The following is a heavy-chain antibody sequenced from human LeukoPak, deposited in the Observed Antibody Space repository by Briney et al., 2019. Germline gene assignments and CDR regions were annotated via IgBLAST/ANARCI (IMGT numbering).Heavy chain of an antibody. CDR1: GGSISTSSYY. V-gene: IGHV4-39*01. J-gene: IGHJ5*02. D-gene: IGHD3-16*01. Sequence: PSETLSLTCTVSGGSISTSSYYWGWIRQPPGKGLEWIGSIYYSGSTYYNPSLKSRVTISVDTSKNLFSLKLSSVTAADTAVYYCARHVWAFECRFDPWGQGTLVTVSS. CDR3: ARHVWAFECRFDP. CDR2: IYYSGST.